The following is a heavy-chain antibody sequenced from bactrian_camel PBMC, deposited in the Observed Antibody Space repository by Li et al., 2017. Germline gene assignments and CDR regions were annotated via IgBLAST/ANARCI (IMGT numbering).Heavy chain of an antibody. V-gene: IGHV3S40*01. D-gene: IGHD5*01. CDR3: AKETYGLPSD. J-gene: IGHJ4*01. CDR2: INSRGGSA. CDR1: GFTFSSYD. Sequence: VQLVESGGGLLQPGGSLRLSCAASGFTFSSYDMSWVRQAPGKGLEWVSAINSRGGSAYYADSVKGRFTISRDSAKNTLYLQLNSLKTEDTAMYYCAKETYGLPSDWGQGTQVTVS.